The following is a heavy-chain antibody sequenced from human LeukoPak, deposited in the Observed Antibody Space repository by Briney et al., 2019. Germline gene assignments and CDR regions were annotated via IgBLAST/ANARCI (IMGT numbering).Heavy chain of an antibody. CDR1: GFTFDDYA. CDR3: AKGGLWLVGDP. D-gene: IGHD5-18*01. V-gene: IGHV3-23*01. Sequence: GGSLRLSCAASGFTFDDYAMHWVRQAPGKGLEWISAISGSGGSTYYADSVKGRFTISRDNSKNTLYLQMNSLRAEDTAVYYCAKGGLWLVGDPWGQGTLVTVSS. CDR2: ISGSGGST. J-gene: IGHJ5*02.